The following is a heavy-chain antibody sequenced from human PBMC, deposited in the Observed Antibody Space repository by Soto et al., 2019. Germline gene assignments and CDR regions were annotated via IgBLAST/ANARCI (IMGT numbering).Heavy chain of an antibody. J-gene: IGHJ6*02. V-gene: IGHV3-48*02. CDR1: GFTFSSYS. CDR3: ARELLRYDFWRASTPDYYGMDV. D-gene: IGHD3-3*01. CDR2: ISSSSNTI. Sequence: GGSLRLSCAASGFTFSSYSRNWVRQAPGKGLEWVSYISSSSNTIYYADSVKGRFAISRDNAKNSLYLQMNRLRDEDTAVYYCARELLRYDFWRASTPDYYGMDVWGQGTTVTVSS.